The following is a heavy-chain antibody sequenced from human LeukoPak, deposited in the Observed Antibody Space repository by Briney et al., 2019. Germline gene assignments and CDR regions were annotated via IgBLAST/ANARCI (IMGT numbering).Heavy chain of an antibody. V-gene: IGHV1-46*01. CDR1: GYTFTSYY. J-gene: IGHJ4*02. Sequence: ASVRVSCKASGYTFTSYYMHWVRQAPGQGLEWMGIINPSGGSTSYAQKFQGRVTMTRDTSTSTVYMELSSLRSEDTAVYYCARGKHITIFGVVIKGAGGLDYWGQGTLVTVSS. CDR2: INPSGGST. D-gene: IGHD3-3*01. CDR3: ARGKHITIFGVVIKGAGGLDY.